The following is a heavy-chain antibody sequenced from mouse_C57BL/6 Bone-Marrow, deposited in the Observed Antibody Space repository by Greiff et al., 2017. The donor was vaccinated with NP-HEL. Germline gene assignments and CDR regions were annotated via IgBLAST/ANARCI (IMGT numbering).Heavy chain of an antibody. D-gene: IGHD2-3*01. CDR1: GYTFTDYN. V-gene: IGHV1-18*01. J-gene: IGHJ1*03. Sequence: EVQLQQSGPELVKPGASVKIPCKASGYTFTDYNMDWVKQSHGKSLEWIGDINPNNGGTIYNQKFKGKATLTVDKSSSTAYMELRSLTSEDTAVYYWARWLLRPSYWYFDVWGTGTTVTVSS. CDR2: INPNNGGT. CDR3: ARWLLRPSYWYFDV.